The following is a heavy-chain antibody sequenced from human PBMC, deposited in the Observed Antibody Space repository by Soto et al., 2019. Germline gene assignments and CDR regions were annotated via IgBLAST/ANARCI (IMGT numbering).Heavy chain of an antibody. V-gene: IGHV1-69*12. CDR3: ARSRANYYNTRGYYYSTFDY. D-gene: IGHD3-22*01. Sequence: QVQLVQSGAEVKKPGSSVKVSCKTSGGTFSSYAISWVRQAPGQGLGWMGGIIPMFGTANYAQKFQGRVTITADESTITAYMELSSLRSEDTAVYYCARSRANYYNTRGYYYSTFDYWGQGTLVTVSS. CDR2: IIPMFGTA. J-gene: IGHJ4*02. CDR1: GGTFSSYA.